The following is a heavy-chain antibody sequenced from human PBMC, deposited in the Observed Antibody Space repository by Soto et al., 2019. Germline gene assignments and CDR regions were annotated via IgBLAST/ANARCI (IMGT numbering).Heavy chain of an antibody. CDR3: ARSPKSTDFPYYFDF. J-gene: IGHJ4*02. Sequence: SETLSLTCAVYSRSFRGYYWTWIRQPPGKWLEFIGEINHSGTTHYNPSLKSRVTISVDTSKNHFSLKMNSVTAADTAVYYCARSPKSTDFPYYFDFWGQGTLVTAPQ. CDR2: INHSGTT. CDR1: SRSFRGYY. D-gene: IGHD2-21*01. V-gene: IGHV4-34*01.